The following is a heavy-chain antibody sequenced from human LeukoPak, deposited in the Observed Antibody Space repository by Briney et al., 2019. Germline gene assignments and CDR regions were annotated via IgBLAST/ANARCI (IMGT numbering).Heavy chain of an antibody. CDR2: ISCSSTTI. J-gene: IGHJ4*02. D-gene: IGHD5-12*01. Sequence: PGESLRLSCAASGSTFSSQCMGWVRQPPGKGLEWVSYISCSSTTIYYADSVKGRLTLSTNTATQSLYMQTNSERETDTSVYVYARDPYNGYDARLPDYWGQGTLVTVSS. CDR1: GSTFSSQC. V-gene: IGHV3-48*02. CDR3: ARDPYNGYDARLPDY.